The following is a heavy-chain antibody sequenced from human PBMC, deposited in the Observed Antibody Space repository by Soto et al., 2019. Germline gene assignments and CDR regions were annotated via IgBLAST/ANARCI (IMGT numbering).Heavy chain of an antibody. Sequence: QVQLVQSGAEVKKPGASVKVSCKASGYTFTSYGISWVRQAPGQGLEWMGWISAYNGNTNYAQKLQGRGTMTTDTSTRTAYMELRSLRSDDTAVYYCARDSNYDFWSGYYQGYYFDYWGQGNLVTVSS. CDR3: ARDSNYDFWSGYYQGYYFDY. J-gene: IGHJ4*02. CDR1: GYTFTSYG. CDR2: ISAYNGNT. V-gene: IGHV1-18*01. D-gene: IGHD3-3*01.